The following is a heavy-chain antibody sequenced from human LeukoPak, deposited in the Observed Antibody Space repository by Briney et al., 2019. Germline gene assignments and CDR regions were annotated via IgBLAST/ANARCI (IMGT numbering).Heavy chain of an antibody. CDR1: GFPFSNYW. Sequence: GGSLRLSCAASGFPFSNYWMHWVRQAPGKGLVWVSRINFDEFTTTYADSVKGRFTISRDNSMNTLYLQMNSLRAEDTAVYYCARIRLGTFDIWGQGTMVTVSS. D-gene: IGHD4-17*01. CDR2: INFDEFTT. J-gene: IGHJ3*02. CDR3: ARIRLGTFDI. V-gene: IGHV3-74*01.